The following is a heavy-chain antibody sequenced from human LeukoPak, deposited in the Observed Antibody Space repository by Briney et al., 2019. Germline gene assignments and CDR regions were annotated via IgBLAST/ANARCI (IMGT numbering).Heavy chain of an antibody. V-gene: IGHV1-2*02. Sequence: ASVKVSCKASGYTFTGYYMHWVRQAPGQGLEWMGWINPNSGGTNYAQKFQGRVTMTRDTSISTAYMELSRLRSDDTAVYYCARGRSGYYGSGSYYGAGHWFGPWGQGTLVTVSS. D-gene: IGHD3-10*01. CDR2: INPNSGGT. J-gene: IGHJ5*02. CDR3: ARGRSGYYGSGSYYGAGHWFGP. CDR1: GYTFTGYY.